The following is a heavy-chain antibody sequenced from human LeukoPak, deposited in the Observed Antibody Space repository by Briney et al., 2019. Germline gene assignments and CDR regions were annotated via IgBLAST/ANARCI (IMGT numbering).Heavy chain of an antibody. CDR3: AREAVRDGYYDY. CDR2: INPSGGST. Sequence: WASVKVSCKASGYTFTSYYMHWVRRAPGQGLEWMGIINPSGGSTSYAQKFQGRVTMTRDMSTSTVYMELSSLRSEDTAVYYCAREAVRDGYYDYWGQGTLVTVSS. D-gene: IGHD5-24*01. J-gene: IGHJ4*02. V-gene: IGHV1-46*01. CDR1: GYTFTSYY.